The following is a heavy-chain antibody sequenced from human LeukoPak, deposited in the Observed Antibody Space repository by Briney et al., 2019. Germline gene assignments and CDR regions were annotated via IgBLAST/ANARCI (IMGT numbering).Heavy chain of an antibody. J-gene: IGHJ4*02. V-gene: IGHV1-2*02. CDR2: INPNSGGT. Sequence: ASVKVSCKASGYTFTGYYMHWVRQAPGQGLEWMGWINPNSGGTNYAQKFQGRITMTRDTSISTAYMELSRLRSDDTAVYYCAREGMAYDFWSGSDYWGQGTLVTVSS. CDR3: AREGMAYDFWSGSDY. D-gene: IGHD3-3*01. CDR1: GYTFTGYY.